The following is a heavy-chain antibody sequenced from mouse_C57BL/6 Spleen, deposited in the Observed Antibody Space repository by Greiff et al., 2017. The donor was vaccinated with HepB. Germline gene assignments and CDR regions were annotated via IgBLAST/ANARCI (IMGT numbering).Heavy chain of an antibody. CDR2: IYPGDGDT. Sequence: QVQLKQSGPELVKPGASVKISCKASGYAFSSSWMTWVKQRPGKGLEWIGRIYPGDGDTNYNGKFKGKATLTADKSYSTAYMRLSSLTSEDSAVYFCARGGHGYDVGSYYFDYWGQGTTLTVSS. J-gene: IGHJ2*01. CDR1: GYAFSSSW. V-gene: IGHV1-82*01. CDR3: ARGGHGYDVGSYYFDY. D-gene: IGHD2-2*01.